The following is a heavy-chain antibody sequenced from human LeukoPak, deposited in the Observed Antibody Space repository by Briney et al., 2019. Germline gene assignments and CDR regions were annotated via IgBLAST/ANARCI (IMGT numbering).Heavy chain of an antibody. D-gene: IGHD3-16*01. V-gene: IGHV3-33*01. CDR3: ARDISDNVWVSYIDY. Sequence: PGRSLRLSCIASGFTFSNYVMHWVRQAPGKGLEWVAVIWYDGSNGYYGDSVKGRFTISRDNSKNTLDLQMNSLRGEDTAVYYCARDISDNVWVSYIDYWGQGTLVTVSS. J-gene: IGHJ4*02. CDR1: GFTFSNYV. CDR2: IWYDGSNG.